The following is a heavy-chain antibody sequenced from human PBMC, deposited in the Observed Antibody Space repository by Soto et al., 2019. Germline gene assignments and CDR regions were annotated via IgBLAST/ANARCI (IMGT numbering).Heavy chain of an antibody. J-gene: IGHJ4*02. D-gene: IGHD1-1*01. Sequence: QVQLQQWGAGLVKPSETLSLSCAVYGQSFSGHSWAWLRQPPGKGLEWIGDINESGSTYYNPSLTSRVTNSTDTSKNQFSLKLRSVSAADTAAYFCARGSGIVALPGELEDVKYDYWGQGTLVNVSS. CDR3: ARGSGIVALPGELEDVKYDY. CDR1: GQSFSGHS. CDR2: INESGST. V-gene: IGHV4-34*01.